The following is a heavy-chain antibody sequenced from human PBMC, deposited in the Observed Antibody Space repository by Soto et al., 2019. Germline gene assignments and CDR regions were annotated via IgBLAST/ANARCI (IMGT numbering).Heavy chain of an antibody. CDR1: GFTFSSYS. V-gene: IGHV3-48*01. J-gene: IGHJ6*03. CDR3: ARVQYPLDYYYYYMDV. CDR2: ISSGSTTI. D-gene: IGHD2-2*01. Sequence: GGSLRLSCAASGFTFSSYSIHWVRQAPGKGLEWVSYISSGSTTIYYADSVRGRFTISRDNAKNSLYLHMNSLRAEDTAVYYCARVQYPLDYYYYYMDVWGKGTTVTVSS.